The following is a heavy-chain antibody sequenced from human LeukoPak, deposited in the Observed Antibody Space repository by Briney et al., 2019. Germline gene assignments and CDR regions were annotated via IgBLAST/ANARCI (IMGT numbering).Heavy chain of an antibody. Sequence: SETLSLTCAVYGGSFSGYYWSWIRQPPGKGLEWIGEINHSGSTNYNPSLKSRVTISVDTSKNQFSLKLSSETAADTAVYYCARTRIAPDYWGQGTLVTVSS. CDR3: ARTRIAPDY. V-gene: IGHV4-34*01. CDR2: INHSGST. J-gene: IGHJ4*02. CDR1: GGSFSGYY. D-gene: IGHD6-13*01.